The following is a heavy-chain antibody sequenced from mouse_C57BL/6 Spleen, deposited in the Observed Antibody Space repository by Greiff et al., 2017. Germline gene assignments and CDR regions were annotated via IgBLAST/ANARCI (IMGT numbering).Heavy chain of an antibody. V-gene: IGHV1-81*01. CDR3: ARWSYGYDGYFDV. D-gene: IGHD2-2*01. CDR1: GYTFTSYG. Sequence: QVQLQQPGAELARPGASVKLSCKASGYTFTSYGISWVKQRTGQGLEWIGEIYPRSGNTNYNEKFKGTATLTADKSSSTAYMELRSLTSEDSAVFLCARWSYGYDGYFDVWGTGTTFTVSS. CDR2: IYPRSGNT. J-gene: IGHJ1*03.